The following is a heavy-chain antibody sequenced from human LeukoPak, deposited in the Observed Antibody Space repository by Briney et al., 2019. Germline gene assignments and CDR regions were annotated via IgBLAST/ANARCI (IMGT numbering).Heavy chain of an antibody. Sequence: GGSLRLSCAASGFTFRSHGMHWVRQAPGKGLEWVAFIWYDGSNKYYTDSVKGRFTISRDNSKNTLYLQMNSLGAEDTAMYYCARVTGWYNYDYWGQGTLVTVSS. V-gene: IGHV3-33*01. CDR2: IWYDGSNK. CDR3: ARVTGWYNYDY. J-gene: IGHJ4*02. D-gene: IGHD1-20*01. CDR1: GFTFRSHG.